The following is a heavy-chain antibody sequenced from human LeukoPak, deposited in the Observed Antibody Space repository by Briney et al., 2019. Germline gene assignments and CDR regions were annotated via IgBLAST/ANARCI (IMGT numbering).Heavy chain of an antibody. CDR3: ASLGPFDY. J-gene: IGHJ4*02. Sequence: PGGSLRLSCAASGFTFSTYDMNRVRQAPGKGLEWVSYITSSGTTIYYADSVKGRFTISRDNAKNSLYLQMNSLRADDTAVYYCASLGPFDYWGQGTLVTVSS. CDR1: GFTFSTYD. V-gene: IGHV3-48*03. D-gene: IGHD3-16*01. CDR2: ITSSGTTI.